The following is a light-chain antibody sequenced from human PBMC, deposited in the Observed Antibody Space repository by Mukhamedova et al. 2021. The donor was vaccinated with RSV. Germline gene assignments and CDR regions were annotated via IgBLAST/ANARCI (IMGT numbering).Light chain of an antibody. V-gene: IGKV3-15*01. CDR3: QQYNHWPPLT. Sequence: ATGIPARFSGSGSGTEFTLTISNLQSDDFAVYYCQQYNHWPPLTFGGGTKVEIK. J-gene: IGKJ4*01.